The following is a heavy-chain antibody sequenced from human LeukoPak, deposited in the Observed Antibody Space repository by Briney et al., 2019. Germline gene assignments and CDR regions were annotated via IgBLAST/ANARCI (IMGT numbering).Heavy chain of an antibody. V-gene: IGHV1-8*01. CDR3: AREGFSSGYQTRDY. CDR2: MNPNSGNT. CDR1: GYTFTIYD. J-gene: IGHJ4*02. Sequence: ASVKVSCKASGYTFTIYDINWVRQATGQGLEWMGWMNPNSGNTGYAQKFQGRVTMTRNTSISTAYMELSSLRSEDTAVYYCAREGFSSGYQTRDYWGQGTLVTVSS. D-gene: IGHD3-22*01.